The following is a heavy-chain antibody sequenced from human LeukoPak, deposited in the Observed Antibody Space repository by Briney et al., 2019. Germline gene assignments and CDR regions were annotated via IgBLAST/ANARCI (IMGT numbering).Heavy chain of an antibody. V-gene: IGHV4-59*04. CDR2: IYYSGST. CDR3: ARLKSTIFGVVIYYYLDY. CDR1: GGSISSYY. J-gene: IGHJ4*01. Sequence: SETLSLTCTVSGGSISSYYWSWIRQPPGKGLEWIGYIYYSGSTYYNPSLRSRVTISVDTSKNQFSLKLSSVTAADTAVYYCARLKSTIFGVVIYYYLDYWXXXTLVXVSS. D-gene: IGHD3-3*01.